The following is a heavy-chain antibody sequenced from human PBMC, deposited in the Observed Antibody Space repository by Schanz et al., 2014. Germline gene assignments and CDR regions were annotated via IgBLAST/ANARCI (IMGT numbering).Heavy chain of an antibody. V-gene: IGHV1-18*01. J-gene: IGHJ6*02. CDR3: ARLPVGYGSGIWDV. Sequence: QVQLVQSGAEVKKPGASVKVSCKASGYIFINSGISWVRQAPGQGLEWMGWISVYNHNKEYDQKFQGRVTMTTDTSTSTAYMELRSLRSDDTAVYYCARLPVGYGSGIWDVWGQGTSVTVSS. CDR1: GYIFINSG. CDR2: ISVYNHNK. D-gene: IGHD3-10*01.